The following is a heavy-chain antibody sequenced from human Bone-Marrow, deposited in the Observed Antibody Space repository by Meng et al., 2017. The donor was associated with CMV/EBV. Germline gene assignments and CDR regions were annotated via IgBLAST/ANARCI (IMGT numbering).Heavy chain of an antibody. J-gene: IGHJ5*02. CDR3: AGGDYYTRGGYYLLQFDP. CDR2: IIPIFGTA. Sequence: SVKVSCKASGGTFSSYAISWVRQAPGQGLEWMGGIIPIFGTANYAQKFQGRVTITTDESTSTAYMELSSLRSEDTAIYFCAGGDYYTRGGYYLLQFDPWGEGTLVTVSS. D-gene: IGHD3-22*01. V-gene: IGHV1-69*05. CDR1: GGTFSSYA.